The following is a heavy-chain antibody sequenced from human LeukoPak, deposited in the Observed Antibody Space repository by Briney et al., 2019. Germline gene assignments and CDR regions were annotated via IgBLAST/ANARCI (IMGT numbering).Heavy chain of an antibody. Sequence: ASVKVSCKASGYTFTSYYMHWVRQAPGQGLEWMGIINPSGGSTSYAQKFQGRVTITADKSTSTAYMELSSLRSEDTAVYYCASQGIAGHDAFDIWGQGTMVTVSS. V-gene: IGHV1-46*01. J-gene: IGHJ3*02. D-gene: IGHD6-13*01. CDR1: GYTFTSYY. CDR3: ASQGIAGHDAFDI. CDR2: INPSGGST.